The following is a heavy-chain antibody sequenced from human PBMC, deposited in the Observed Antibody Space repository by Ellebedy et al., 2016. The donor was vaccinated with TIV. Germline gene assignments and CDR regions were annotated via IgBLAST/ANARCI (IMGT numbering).Heavy chain of an antibody. CDR1: GFNFGDFA. V-gene: IGHV3-43D*03. Sequence: PGGSLRLSCVASGFNFGDFAMHWVRQAPGRGLEWVALISWNDFKNYAGAVKGRFTVSRDNTNNSLYLEMRGLRPEDTALYFCAKNSFAAGSRHFFDSWGQGTQVTVSS. CDR3: AKNSFAAGSRHFFDS. J-gene: IGHJ4*02. CDR2: ISWNDFK. D-gene: IGHD3-10*01.